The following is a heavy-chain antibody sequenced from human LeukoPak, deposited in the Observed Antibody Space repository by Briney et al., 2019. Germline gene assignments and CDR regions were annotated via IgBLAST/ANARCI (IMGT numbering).Heavy chain of an antibody. V-gene: IGHV3-23*01. CDR2: ISATTGIT. J-gene: IGHJ4*02. CDR1: GFSFSDYA. CDR3: AKDLGMQVWFPL. D-gene: IGHD5-18*01. Sequence: PGGSLRLSCAASGFSFSDYAMSWVRQAPGKGLEWVSGISATTGITYYAESAKGRLTISRDNSKNTLYLQMNSLRAEDTAVYYCAKDLGMQVWFPLWGQGTLVTVSS.